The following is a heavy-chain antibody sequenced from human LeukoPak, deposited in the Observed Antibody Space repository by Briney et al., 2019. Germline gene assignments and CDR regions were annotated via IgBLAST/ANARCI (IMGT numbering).Heavy chain of an antibody. CDR1: GYTFTSYC. Sequence: ASVNVSCKASGYTFTSYCISWVRQAPGQGLEWMGWISAYNGNTNYAQKLQGRVTMTTDTSTSTAYMELRSLRSDDTAVYYCARAAVAGTNWFDPWGQGTLVTVSS. J-gene: IGHJ5*02. D-gene: IGHD6-19*01. CDR2: ISAYNGNT. V-gene: IGHV1-18*01. CDR3: ARAAVAGTNWFDP.